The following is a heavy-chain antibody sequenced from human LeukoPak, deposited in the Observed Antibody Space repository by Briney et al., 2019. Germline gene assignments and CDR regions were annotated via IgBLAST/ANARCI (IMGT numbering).Heavy chain of an antibody. CDR1: GGSISSGDYS. D-gene: IGHD3-16*01. V-gene: IGHV4-30-2*01. CDR2: IYHSGST. Sequence: PSQTLSLTCGVSGGSISSGDYSWSWIRQPPGKDLEWIGSIYHSGSTYYNPSLKSRVTISLDRSKNQFSLKLSSVTAADTAVYYCARERELGGFFGYWGQGTLVTVSS. CDR3: ARERELGGFFGY. J-gene: IGHJ4*02.